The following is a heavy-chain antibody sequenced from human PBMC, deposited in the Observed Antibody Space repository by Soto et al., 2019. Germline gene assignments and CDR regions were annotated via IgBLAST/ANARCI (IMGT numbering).Heavy chain of an antibody. J-gene: IGHJ4*02. CDR3: AGGVRFLEWLLN. V-gene: IGHV4-30-2*01. Sequence: QVQLQESGSGLVKPSQTLSLTCTVSGVSINSAGYSWSWIRQPPGKGLEWIGCIYYSGSPYYNPSLKSRVTISMDGSSNQFSLKLNSVTAADTAVYFCAGGVRFLEWLLNWGQGALVTVSS. D-gene: IGHD3-3*01. CDR1: GVSINSAGYS. CDR2: IYYSGSP.